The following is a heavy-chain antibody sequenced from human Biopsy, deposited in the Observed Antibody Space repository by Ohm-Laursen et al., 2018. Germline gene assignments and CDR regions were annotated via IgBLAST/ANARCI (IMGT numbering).Heavy chain of an antibody. V-gene: IGHV1-18*01. CDR2: VSTYNGNT. J-gene: IGHJ4*02. CDR3: ARVRGGGLPDY. CDR1: GYIFTSFG. Sequence: ASVKVSCNGSGYIFTSFGVSWVRQAPGHGLEWMGWVSTYNGNTEYEQKFQGRVTMTTDTSANTAYMELRSLRSDDTAVYFCARVRGGGLPDYWGQGILVTVSS. D-gene: IGHD3-16*01.